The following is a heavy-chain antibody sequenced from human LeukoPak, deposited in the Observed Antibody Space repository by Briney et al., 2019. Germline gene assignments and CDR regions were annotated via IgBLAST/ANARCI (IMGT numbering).Heavy chain of an antibody. CDR2: ISGSGGST. CDR3: AKGSRYVDYYFDY. Sequence: GGSLRLSCAASGFTFSSYAMSWVRQAPGKGLEWVSAISGSGGSTYYADPVKGRFTISRDNSKNTLYLQMNSLRAEDTAVYYCAKGSRYVDYYFDYWGQGTLVTVSS. CDR1: GFTFSSYA. V-gene: IGHV3-23*01. J-gene: IGHJ4*02. D-gene: IGHD3-16*01.